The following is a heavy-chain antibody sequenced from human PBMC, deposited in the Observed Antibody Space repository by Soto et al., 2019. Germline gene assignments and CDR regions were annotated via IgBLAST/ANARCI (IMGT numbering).Heavy chain of an antibody. CDR1: GFSFSSYA. CDR2: ISGSGGST. Sequence: PGGSLGLSCAAYGFSFSSYAMRWVRQAPGKGLEWVSAISGSGGSTYYADSVKGRFTISRDNSKNTLYLQMNSLRAEDTAVYYCAKVTNNEYDFWSGYYPPHYFDYWGQGTLVTVSS. V-gene: IGHV3-23*01. D-gene: IGHD3-3*01. J-gene: IGHJ4*02. CDR3: AKVTNNEYDFWSGYYPPHYFDY.